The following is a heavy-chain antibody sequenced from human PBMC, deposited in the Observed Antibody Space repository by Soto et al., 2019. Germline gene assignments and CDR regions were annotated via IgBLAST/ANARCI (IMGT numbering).Heavy chain of an antibody. Sequence: SETLSLTCTVSGGSISTYYWSWIRQPPGKGLEWTGYIYYSGSTSYNPSLKSRVTISVDTSKNQFSLKLRSVTAADTAVYYCASDRSSGWDQGYGMDVWGQGTMVTVSS. V-gene: IGHV4-59*01. CDR1: GGSISTYY. CDR3: ASDRSSGWDQGYGMDV. D-gene: IGHD6-19*01. J-gene: IGHJ6*02. CDR2: IYYSGST.